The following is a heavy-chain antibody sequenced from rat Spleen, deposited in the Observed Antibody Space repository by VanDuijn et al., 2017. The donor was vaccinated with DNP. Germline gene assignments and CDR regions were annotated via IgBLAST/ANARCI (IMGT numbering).Heavy chain of an antibody. D-gene: IGHD1-11*01. CDR3: ARHGGYYFDY. V-gene: IGHV3-1*01. J-gene: IGHJ2*01. CDR1: GFSITSHY. CDR2: ISYSGRT. Sequence: EVQLQESGPGLVKPSQSLSLTCSVTGFSITSHYWGWIRQFPGNKMEYIGHISYSGRTSYNPSLKRRISITRDTSKNQFFLQLNSVTTEDTATYYCARHGGYYFDYWGQGVMVTVSS.